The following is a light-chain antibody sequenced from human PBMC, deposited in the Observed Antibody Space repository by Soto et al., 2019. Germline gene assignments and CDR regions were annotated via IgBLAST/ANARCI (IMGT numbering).Light chain of an antibody. CDR3: QQYNNWPRT. J-gene: IGKJ1*01. CDR2: GAS. V-gene: IGKV3-15*01. Sequence: EIVMTQSPATLSVSPGERATLSCRASQSVSGNLAWYQQKPGQAPRLLIYGASTRATRIPARFSGSGSGTEFTLSISSLQSEDFAVYYCQQYNNWPRTFGQGTKVEIK. CDR1: QSVSGN.